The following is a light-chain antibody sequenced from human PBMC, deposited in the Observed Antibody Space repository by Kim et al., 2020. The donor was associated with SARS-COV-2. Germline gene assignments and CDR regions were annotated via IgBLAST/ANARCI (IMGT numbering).Light chain of an antibody. CDR2: DVT. CDR3: CSFIDTSTYV. Sequence: QSALTQPASVSGYPGQSITISCTGTSSDVGGYNYVSWYQQHPGEVPKLVIYDVTKRPSGVSNRFSGSKSGNTASLTISGLQSEDEADYYCCSFIDTSTYVFGTGTKVTVL. V-gene: IGLV2-14*03. J-gene: IGLJ1*01. CDR1: SSDVGGYNY.